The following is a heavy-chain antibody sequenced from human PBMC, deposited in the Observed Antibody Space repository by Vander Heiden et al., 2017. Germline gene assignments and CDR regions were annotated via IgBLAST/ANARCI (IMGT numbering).Heavy chain of an antibody. D-gene: IGHD3-3*02. CDR2: ISGSGGST. CDR1: GFTFSSYA. Sequence: EVQLLESGGGLVQAGGSLRLSCAASGFTFSSYAMSWVRQAPGKGLEWVSAISGSGGSTYYADAVKGRFTISRDNSKNTLYLQMNSLRAEDTAVYYCAKISPYYYYGMDVWGQGTTVTVSS. V-gene: IGHV3-23*01. CDR3: AKISPYYYYGMDV. J-gene: IGHJ6*02.